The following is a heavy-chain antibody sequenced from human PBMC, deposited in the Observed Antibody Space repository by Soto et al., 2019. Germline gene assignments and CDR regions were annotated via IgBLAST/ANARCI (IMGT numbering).Heavy chain of an antibody. D-gene: IGHD2-15*01. V-gene: IGHV1-3*01. J-gene: IGHJ4*01. CDR2: INAGNGNT. Sequence: ASVKVSCKASGYTFTSYAMQWVRQAPGQRLEWKGWINAGNGNTKYSQKFQGRVTITRDTSASTAYMELSSLRSEDTVVYFCARHPRSDRGYRGYDGHYCSSGSCYPFDYWGQ. CDR3: ARHPRSDRGYRGYDGHYCSSGSCYPFDY. CDR1: GYTFTSYA.